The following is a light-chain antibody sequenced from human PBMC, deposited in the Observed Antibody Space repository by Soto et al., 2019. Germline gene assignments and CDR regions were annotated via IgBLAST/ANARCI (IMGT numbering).Light chain of an antibody. V-gene: IGLV1-44*01. J-gene: IGLJ2*01. CDR1: NSNIGINP. Sequence: QSVLTQAPSASGTPGQRVVISCSGGNSNIGINPVNWYLHLPGTAPKLLIYNSDQRPSGVPDRFSGSKSGTSASLAINGLQSEDEADYFCSAWDDSIYGPVFGGGTKLTVL. CDR2: NSD. CDR3: SAWDDSIYGPV.